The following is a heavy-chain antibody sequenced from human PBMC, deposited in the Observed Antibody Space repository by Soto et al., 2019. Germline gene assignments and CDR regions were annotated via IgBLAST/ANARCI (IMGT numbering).Heavy chain of an antibody. V-gene: IGHV3-21*01. CDR3: ARGYHYYDSSGYDKWDAFDI. D-gene: IGHD3-22*01. CDR2: ISSSSSYR. CDR1: GFTFSSYS. Sequence: EVQLVESGGGLVKPGGSLRLSCAASGFTFSSYSMNWVRQAPGKGLEWVSSISSSSSYRDYADSVKGRFTISRDNAKNSLYLQMNSLRAEDTAVYYWARGYHYYDSSGYDKWDAFDIWGQGTMVTVSS. J-gene: IGHJ3*02.